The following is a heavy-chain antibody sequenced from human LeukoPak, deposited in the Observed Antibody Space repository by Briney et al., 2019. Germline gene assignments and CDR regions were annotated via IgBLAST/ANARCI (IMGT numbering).Heavy chain of an antibody. Sequence: PGGSLRLSCAASGFTFSSYSMNWVRQAPGKGLEWVSGINWNGGRTGYADSVKGRFTISRDNAKNSLYLQMNSLRAEDTAVYYCAELGITMIGGVWGKGTTVTISS. J-gene: IGHJ6*04. V-gene: IGHV3-20*04. CDR1: GFTFSSYS. D-gene: IGHD3-10*02. CDR2: INWNGGRT. CDR3: AELGITMIGGV.